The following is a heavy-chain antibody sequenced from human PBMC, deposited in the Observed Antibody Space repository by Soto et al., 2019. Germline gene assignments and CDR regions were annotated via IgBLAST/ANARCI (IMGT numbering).Heavy chain of an antibody. CDR2: IYYSGST. Sequence: SETLSLTCTVSGGSISSGDYYWSWIRQPPGKGLEWIGYIYYSGSTYYNPSLKSRVTISVDTSKNQFSLKLSSVTAADTAVYSCDREGGKPAVGYFDYWGQGTLVTVSS. CDR3: DREGGKPAVGYFDY. D-gene: IGHD2-2*01. CDR1: GGSISSGDYY. V-gene: IGHV4-30-4*01. J-gene: IGHJ4*02.